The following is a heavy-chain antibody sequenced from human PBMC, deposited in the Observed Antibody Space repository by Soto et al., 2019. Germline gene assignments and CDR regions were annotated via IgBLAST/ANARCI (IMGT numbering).Heavy chain of an antibody. CDR3: ARDLAARQGWFDP. D-gene: IGHD6-6*01. J-gene: IGHJ5*02. CDR2: IIPILGIA. V-gene: IGHV1-69*04. CDR1: EGTFSSYT. Sequence: ASVKFSCRPSEGTFSSYTISGLRQAPGQGLEWMGRIIPILGIANYAQKFQGRVTITADKSTSTAYMELSSLRSEDTAVYYCARDLAARQGWFDPWGQGTLVTVSS.